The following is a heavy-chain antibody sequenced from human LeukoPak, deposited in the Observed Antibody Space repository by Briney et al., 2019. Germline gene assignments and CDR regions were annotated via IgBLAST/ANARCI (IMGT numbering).Heavy chain of an antibody. CDR2: ISYSGST. CDR3: ARGNAN. Sequence: SETLSLTCTVSGGSINSYYWSWIRQPPGKGLEWIGYISYSGSTNYNPSLKSRVTISLDTSKTKCSLKLSSVTTADTALYYCARGNANCGEGKLVTASS. J-gene: IGHJ4*02. CDR1: GGSINSYY. V-gene: IGHV4-59*01.